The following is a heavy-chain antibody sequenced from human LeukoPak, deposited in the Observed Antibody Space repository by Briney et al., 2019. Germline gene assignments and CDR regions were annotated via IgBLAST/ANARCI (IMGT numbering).Heavy chain of an antibody. D-gene: IGHD3-9*01. CDR1: GFTFSSYA. CDR2: ISGSGGST. CDR3: AKGDSLRYFDWLSSSNGMDV. V-gene: IGHV3-23*01. Sequence: PGRSLRLSCAASGFTFSSYAMSWVRQAPGKGLEWVSAISGSGGSTYYADSVKGRFTISRDNSKNTLYLQMNSLRAEDTAVYYCAKGDSLRYFDWLSSSNGMDVWGKGTTVTVSS. J-gene: IGHJ6*04.